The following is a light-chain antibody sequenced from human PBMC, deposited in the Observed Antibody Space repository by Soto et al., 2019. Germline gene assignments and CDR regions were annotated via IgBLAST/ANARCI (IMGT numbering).Light chain of an antibody. CDR2: KAT. Sequence: DIQMTQSPSTLSASVGDRVTITCRASQSISSWLAWYQQKPGKAPKSLIYKATSLESGVPSRFSGGGSGTEFTLTISSLQPDDFATYYCQQYSSYPITFGQGTRLEI. V-gene: IGKV1-5*03. CDR1: QSISSW. CDR3: QQYSSYPIT. J-gene: IGKJ5*01.